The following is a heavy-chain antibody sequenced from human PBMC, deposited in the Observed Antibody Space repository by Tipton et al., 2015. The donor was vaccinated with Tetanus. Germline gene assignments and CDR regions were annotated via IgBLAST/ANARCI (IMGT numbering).Heavy chain of an antibody. CDR1: GFTFSTHG. D-gene: IGHD3-3*01. J-gene: IGHJ4*02. V-gene: IGHV3-33*01. Sequence: SLRLSCAASGFTFSTHGMHWVRQAPGKGLEWVALVWYDGTRKYYTESVEGRFTISRDNSKNTLYLQMDSLGVEDTATYGCARERVGEWLGPLDCRGQGTLVPVSS. CDR3: ARERVGEWLGPLDC. CDR2: VWYDGTRK.